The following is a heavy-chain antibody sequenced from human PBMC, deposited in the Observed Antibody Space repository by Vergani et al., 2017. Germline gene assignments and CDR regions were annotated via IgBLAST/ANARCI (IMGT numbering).Heavy chain of an antibody. CDR3: ARERSDDYDSSGYFRGGYFDL. CDR1: GGFISSGDYY. D-gene: IGHD3-22*01. CDR2: IYYSGST. J-gene: IGHJ2*01. V-gene: IGHV4-30-4*08. Sequence: QVQLQESGPGLVTPSQTLSLTCTVSGGFISSGDYYWSWIRQPPGKGLEWIGYIYYSGSTYYNPSLKSRVTISVDTSKNQFSLKLSSVTAADTAVYYCARERSDDYDSSGYFRGGYFDLWGRGTLVTVSS.